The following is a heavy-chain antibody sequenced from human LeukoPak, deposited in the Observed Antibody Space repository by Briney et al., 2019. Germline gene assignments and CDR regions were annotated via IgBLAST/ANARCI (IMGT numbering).Heavy chain of an antibody. CDR2: IYASGNT. J-gene: IGHJ4*02. V-gene: IGHV4-4*07. CDR3: ARVEDDFWSGPLFDY. Sequence: SETLSLTCTVSGGSISSYYWSWVRQPAGKGLEWIGRIYASGNTNYNPSLKGRVTMTVDTFKNQFSLKLSSVTAADTAVYYCARVEDDFWSGPLFDYWGQGTLVTVSS. D-gene: IGHD3-3*01. CDR1: GGSISSYY.